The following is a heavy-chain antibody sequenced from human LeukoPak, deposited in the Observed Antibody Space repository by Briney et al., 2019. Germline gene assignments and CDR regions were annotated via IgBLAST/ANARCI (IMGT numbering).Heavy chain of an antibody. CDR2: ISGSGGST. CDR1: GFTFSSYA. V-gene: IGHV3-23*01. Sequence: GGSLRLSCAASGFTFSSYAMSWVRQAPGKGLEWVSAISGSGGSTYYADSVKGRFTTSRDNSKNTLYLQMNSLRAEDTAVYYCAKVSGYAYYFDYWGQGTLVTVSS. D-gene: IGHD5-12*01. CDR3: AKVSGYAYYFDY. J-gene: IGHJ4*02.